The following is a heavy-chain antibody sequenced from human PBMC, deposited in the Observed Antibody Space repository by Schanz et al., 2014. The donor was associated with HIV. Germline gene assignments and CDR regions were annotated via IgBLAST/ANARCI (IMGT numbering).Heavy chain of an antibody. Sequence: QVQLVESGGGVVQPGRSLRLSCTASGFTFSSSGMHWVRQAPGKGLEWVAAMWYDESHKGYADSVKGRFTISRDNSKNTLYLQMNGLRAEDTAVYYCAKDVQLWSPWYFDLWGRGTLVTVSS. V-gene: IGHV3-33*06. CDR1: GFTFSSSG. CDR2: MWYDESHK. D-gene: IGHD5-18*01. J-gene: IGHJ2*01. CDR3: AKDVQLWSPWYFDL.